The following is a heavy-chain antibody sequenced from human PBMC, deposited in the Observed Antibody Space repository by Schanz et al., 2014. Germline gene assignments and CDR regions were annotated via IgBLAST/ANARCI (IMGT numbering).Heavy chain of an antibody. Sequence: QVQLVESGGGVVQFGRSLRLSCVASGFTFSSYGMHWVRQAPGKGLEWVAVIWYDENNKYYADSVKGRFTMSRDNSKNTLYLQMNSLKAENTAVYSCARANYRRKINFDYWGRGTLXTVSS. J-gene: IGHJ4*02. V-gene: IGHV3-33*01. CDR3: ARANYRRKINFDY. CDR2: IWYDENNK. D-gene: IGHD3-10*01. CDR1: GFTFSSYG.